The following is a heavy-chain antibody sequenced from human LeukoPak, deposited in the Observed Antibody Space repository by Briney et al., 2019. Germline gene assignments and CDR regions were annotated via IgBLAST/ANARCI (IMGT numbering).Heavy chain of an antibody. J-gene: IGHJ4*02. CDR2: IWYDGTNK. CDR1: GFTFSSYG. Sequence: GRSLTLSCAASGFTFSSYGMHWVRQAPGKGLEWVAIIWYDGTNKYYADSVKGRFTISRDNSENTLYLQMNSLRAEDTAVYYCARQLCSSNNCGLDYWGQGTLVTVSS. D-gene: IGHD1-1*01. CDR3: ARQLCSSNNCGLDY. V-gene: IGHV3-33*01.